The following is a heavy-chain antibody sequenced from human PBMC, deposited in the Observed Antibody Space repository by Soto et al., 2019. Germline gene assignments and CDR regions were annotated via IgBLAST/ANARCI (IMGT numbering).Heavy chain of an antibody. D-gene: IGHD3-16*01. CDR3: ARQNRIGLWDL. CDR1: GYTFTGYY. CDR2: LVTGNGET. V-gene: IGHV1-3*04. J-gene: IGHJ5*02. Sequence: VKVSCKASGYTFTGYYMHWVRQAPGQGLEWMGWLVTGNGETKYSQKFQGRVTFAWDTSASTAYLELSSLKSEDTALYYCARQNRIGLWDLWGQGTLVTVSS.